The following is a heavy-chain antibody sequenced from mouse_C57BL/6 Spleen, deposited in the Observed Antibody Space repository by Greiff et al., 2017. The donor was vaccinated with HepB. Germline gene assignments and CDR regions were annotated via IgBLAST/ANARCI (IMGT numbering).Heavy chain of an antibody. J-gene: IGHJ1*03. CDR1: GFTFSDYG. D-gene: IGHD1-1*01. V-gene: IGHV5-17*01. CDR3: ARDGSRCFDV. CDR2: ISSGSSTI. Sequence: EVQLVESGGGLVKPGGSLKLSCAASGFTFSDYGMHWVRQAPEKGLEWVAYISSGSSTIYYADTVKGRFTISRDNAKNTLFLQMTSLRSEDTAMYYCARDGSRCFDVWGTGTTVTVSS.